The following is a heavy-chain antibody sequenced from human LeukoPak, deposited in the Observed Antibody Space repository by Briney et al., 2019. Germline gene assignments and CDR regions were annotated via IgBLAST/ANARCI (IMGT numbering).Heavy chain of an antibody. D-gene: IGHD6-13*01. V-gene: IGHV4-39*07. J-gene: IGHJ4*02. Sequence: PSETLSLTCTVSGGSISTGSYCWVWIRQPPGKGLEWIGSVYSSGDTYFNPSLKSRVSMSVNTSKNQFSLKLTSVTAADTALYYCARDRQQLVRGDHFDYWGQGTLVTVSS. CDR3: ARDRQQLVRGDHFDY. CDR2: VYSSGDT. CDR1: GGSISTGSYC.